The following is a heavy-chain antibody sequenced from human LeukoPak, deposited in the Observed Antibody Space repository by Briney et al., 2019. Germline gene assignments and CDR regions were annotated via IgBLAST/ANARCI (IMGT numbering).Heavy chain of an antibody. CDR1: GGSISSYY. CDR2: IYYSGST. D-gene: IGHD2-21*02. J-gene: IGHJ4*02. V-gene: IGHV4-59*01. Sequence: PSETLSLTCTVSGGSISSYYWSWIRQPPGKGLEWIGYIYYSGSTNYNPSLRSRVTISADTSKNQFPLKLSSVTAADTAVYYCARFRVTALDYWGQGTLVTVSS. CDR3: ARFRVTALDY.